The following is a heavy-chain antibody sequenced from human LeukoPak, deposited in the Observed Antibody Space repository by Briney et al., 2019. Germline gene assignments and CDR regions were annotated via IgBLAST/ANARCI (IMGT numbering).Heavy chain of an antibody. CDR2: FDPEDGET. V-gene: IGHV1-24*01. J-gene: IGHJ4*02. CDR1: GYTLTELS. Sequence: ASVTVSCKVSGYTLTELSMHWVRQAPGKGLEWMGGFDPEDGETIYAQKFQGRVTMTEDTSTDTAYMELSSLRSEDTAVYYCATALTITMVRGVIQSFDYWGQGTLVTVSS. CDR3: ATALTITMVRGVIQSFDY. D-gene: IGHD3-10*01.